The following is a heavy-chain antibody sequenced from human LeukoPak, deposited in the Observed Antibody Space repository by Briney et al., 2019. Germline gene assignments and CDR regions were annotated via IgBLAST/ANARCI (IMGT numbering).Heavy chain of an antibody. CDR2: IYSNGSS. J-gene: IGHJ4*02. V-gene: IGHV4-4*07. CDR3: ARGTAVAV. D-gene: IGHD6-19*01. Sequence: PSETLSLTCTVSGGSISSYSWTWIRQPAGKGLEWIGRIYSNGSSNYNPSLNSRVTMSVDMSKNRFSLKLTSVTAADTAVYYCARGTAVAVWGRGTLVTVSS. CDR1: GGSISSYS.